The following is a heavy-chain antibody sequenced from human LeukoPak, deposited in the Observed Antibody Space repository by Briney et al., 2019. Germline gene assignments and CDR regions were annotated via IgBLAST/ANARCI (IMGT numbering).Heavy chain of an antibody. J-gene: IGHJ5*02. CDR2: INPNSGGT. D-gene: IGHD3-10*01. CDR1: GYTFTGYY. Sequence: LWASVKVSCKASGYTFTGYYMHWVRQAPGQGLEWMGWINPNSGGTNYAQKFQGRVTMTRDTSISTAYMELSRLRSDDTAVYYCARENNPHGSGSYINWFDPWGQGTLVTVSS. V-gene: IGHV1-2*02. CDR3: ARENNPHGSGSYINWFDP.